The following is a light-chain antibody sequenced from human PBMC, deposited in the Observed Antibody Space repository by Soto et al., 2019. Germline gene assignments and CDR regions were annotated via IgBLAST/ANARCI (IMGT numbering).Light chain of an antibody. CDR2: GAS. CDR1: QSIGNS. V-gene: IGKV3-20*01. CDR3: QQYGGSPRT. Sequence: EIVLTQSPGTLSLSPGERASLSCRASQSIGNSLAWYQQKPGQAPRLLIFGASNRATGIPDRFSGSGSGTDFTLTISRLEPEDFAVYHCQQYGGSPRTFGQGTKVERK. J-gene: IGKJ1*01.